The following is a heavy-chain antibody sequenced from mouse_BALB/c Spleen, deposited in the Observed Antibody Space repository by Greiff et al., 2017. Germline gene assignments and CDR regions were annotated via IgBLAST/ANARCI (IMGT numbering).Heavy chain of an antibody. Sequence: EVQLVESGGGLVKPGGSLKLSCAASGFTFSDYYMYWVRQTPEKRLEWVATISDGGSYTYYPDSVKGRFTISRDNAKNNLYLQMSSLKSEDTAMYYCARDLLWFAYWGQGTLVTVSA. CDR3: ARDLLWFAY. D-gene: IGHD2-1*01. V-gene: IGHV5-4*02. CDR1: GFTFSDYY. J-gene: IGHJ3*01. CDR2: ISDGGSYT.